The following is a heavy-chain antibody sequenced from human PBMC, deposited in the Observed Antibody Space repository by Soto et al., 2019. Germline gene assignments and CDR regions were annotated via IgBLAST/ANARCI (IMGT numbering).Heavy chain of an antibody. D-gene: IGHD3-3*01. CDR1: GGTLSSFINYP. Sequence: QMQLVQSGAEVKKPGSSVKVSCKASGGTLSSFINYPINWVRQAPGQGLEWMGGIVPNVGTVNYAQKFQGRGTITADKSTGTAYMELSSLRSEDTARYYCARRDTSGFLRYFDNWGQGTLVTVSS. J-gene: IGHJ4*02. CDR2: IVPNVGTV. V-gene: IGHV1-69*06. CDR3: ARRDTSGFLRYFDN.